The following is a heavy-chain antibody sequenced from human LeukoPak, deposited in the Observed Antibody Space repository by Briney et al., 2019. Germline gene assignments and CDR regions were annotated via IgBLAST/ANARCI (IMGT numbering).Heavy chain of an antibody. CDR1: GGSISSYY. J-gene: IGHJ5*02. CDR3: ARDNIVVVPAARYNWFDP. Sequence: SESLSLTCTVSGGSISSYYWSWIRQPAGKGLECNGRIYTSGSTNYNPSLKSRVTMSVDTSKNQFSQKLSSVTAADTAVYYCARDNIVVVPAARYNWFDPWGQGPRSPSPQ. V-gene: IGHV4-4*07. D-gene: IGHD2-2*01. CDR2: IYTSGST.